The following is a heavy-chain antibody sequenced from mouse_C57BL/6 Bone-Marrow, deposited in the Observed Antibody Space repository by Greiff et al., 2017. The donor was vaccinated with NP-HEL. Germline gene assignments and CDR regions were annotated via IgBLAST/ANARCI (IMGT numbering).Heavy chain of an antibody. CDR1: GFTFSDYG. V-gene: IGHV5-17*01. D-gene: IGHD4-1*01. Sequence: EVPGVESGGGLVKPGGSLKLSCAASGFTFSDYGMHWVRQAPEKGLEWVAYISSGSSTIYYADTVKGRFTISRDNAKNTLFLQMTSLRSEDTAMYYCARMTNWDFAWFAYWGQGTLVTVSA. CDR3: ARMTNWDFAWFAY. CDR2: ISSGSSTI. J-gene: IGHJ3*01.